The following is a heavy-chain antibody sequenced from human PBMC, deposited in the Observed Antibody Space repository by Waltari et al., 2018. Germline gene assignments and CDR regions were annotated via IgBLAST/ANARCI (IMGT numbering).Heavy chain of an antibody. D-gene: IGHD4-17*01. CDR2: NYTSGRT. CDR1: GGSISSYY. V-gene: IGHV4-4*07. CDR3: ARDWGTTVTTYFDY. Sequence: QVQLQESGPGLVKPSETLSITCTVSGGSISSYYWSWIRQPAGKGLEWSGRNYTSGRTNYNPSLKSRVTISVDKSKNQFSLKLSSVTAADTAVYYCARDWGTTVTTYFDYWGQGTLVTVSS. J-gene: IGHJ4*02.